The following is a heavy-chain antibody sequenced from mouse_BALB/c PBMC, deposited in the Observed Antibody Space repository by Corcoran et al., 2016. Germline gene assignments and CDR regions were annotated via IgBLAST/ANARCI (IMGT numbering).Heavy chain of an antibody. Sequence: EVQLQQSGAELVKPGASVKLSCTASGFNIKDTYMHWVKQRPEQGLEWIGRIDPANGNTKYDPKFQGKATITADTSSNTAYLQLSSLTSEDTVVYYGARDYDYDDARDYWGQGTSVTVSS. V-gene: IGHV14-3*02. CDR2: IDPANGNT. CDR1: GFNIKDTY. CDR3: ARDYDYDDARDY. D-gene: IGHD2-4*01. J-gene: IGHJ4*01.